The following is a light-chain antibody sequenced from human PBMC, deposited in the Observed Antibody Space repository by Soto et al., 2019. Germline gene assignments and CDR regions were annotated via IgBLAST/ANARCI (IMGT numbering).Light chain of an antibody. Sequence: EIVLTQSPGTLSLSPGERATLSCRASQSVSNSYLAWYRQKPGQAPRLLIYGASSRATGIPERFSGSGSGTDFTLTISRLEPEDFAVYYCQQYNNWPFTFGPGTKVDI. CDR1: QSVSNSY. CDR2: GAS. J-gene: IGKJ3*01. CDR3: QQYNNWPFT. V-gene: IGKV3-20*01.